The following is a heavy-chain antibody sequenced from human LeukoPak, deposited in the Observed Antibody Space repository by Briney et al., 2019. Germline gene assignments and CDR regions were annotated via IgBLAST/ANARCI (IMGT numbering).Heavy chain of an antibody. J-gene: IGHJ5*02. CDR1: GYSISSGYY. CDR2: IYHSGRT. Sequence: KASETLSLTCTVSGYSISSGYYWGWIRQPPGKGLEWIGSIYHSGRTFYNPSLKSRVTISVDTSKNQFSLKLTSVTAADTAVYYCARRKVHTDMVRRREYNWFDPWGQGTLVTVSS. D-gene: IGHD5-18*01. V-gene: IGHV4-38-2*02. CDR3: ARRKVHTDMVRRREYNWFDP.